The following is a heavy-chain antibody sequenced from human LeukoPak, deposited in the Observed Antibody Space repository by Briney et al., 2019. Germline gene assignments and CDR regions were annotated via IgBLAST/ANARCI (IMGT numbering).Heavy chain of an antibody. D-gene: IGHD2-2*02. J-gene: IGHJ3*02. CDR3: ATLYCSSTSCYNAFDI. Sequence: PSETPSLTCAVSGYSISSGYYWGWIRQPPGKGLEWVGSIYHSGSTYYNPSLKSRVTISVDTSKNQFSLKLSSVTAADTAVYYCATLYCSSTSCYNAFDIWGQGTMVTVSS. CDR1: GYSISSGYY. CDR2: IYHSGST. V-gene: IGHV4-38-2*01.